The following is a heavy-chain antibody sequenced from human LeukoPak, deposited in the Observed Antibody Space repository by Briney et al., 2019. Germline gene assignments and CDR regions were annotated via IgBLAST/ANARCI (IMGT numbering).Heavy chain of an antibody. CDR1: GYTFTGYY. D-gene: IGHD3-10*01. J-gene: IGHJ3*02. CDR2: INPNSGGT. Sequence: GASVKVSCKASGYTFTGYYMHWVRQAPGQGLEWMGWINPNSGGTNYAQKFQGRVTMTRDTSISTAYMELSRLRSVDTAVYYCAITRAIWFGEADAFDIWGQGTMVTVSS. CDR3: AITRAIWFGEADAFDI. V-gene: IGHV1-2*02.